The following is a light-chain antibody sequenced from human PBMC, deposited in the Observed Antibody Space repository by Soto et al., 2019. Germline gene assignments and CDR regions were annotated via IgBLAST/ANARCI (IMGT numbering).Light chain of an antibody. CDR1: SSDVGAYNS. CDR2: DVS. Sequence: QSVLTQPASVSGSPGQAITISCTGTSSDVGAYNSVSWYQQHPGKAPKLMIYDVSNRPSGVSNRFSGSKSGNTASLTISGLQAEDEADYYCSSYTSSSTVVFGGGTQLTVL. CDR3: SSYTSSSTVV. V-gene: IGLV2-14*01. J-gene: IGLJ2*01.